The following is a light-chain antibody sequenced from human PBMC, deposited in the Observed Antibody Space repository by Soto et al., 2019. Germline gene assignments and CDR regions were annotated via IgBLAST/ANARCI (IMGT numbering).Light chain of an antibody. J-gene: IGLJ2*01. CDR2: DVN. Sequence: HSALTQPASVSGSPGQSITISCTGTSSDIGAYNFVSWYQQHPGKAPKLMFYDVNIRPSGVSNRFSVSKSGNTASLIISGLQAEDEADYYCTSWTTSTTMIFGGGTKLTV. CDR1: SSDIGAYNF. V-gene: IGLV2-14*03. CDR3: TSWTTSTTMI.